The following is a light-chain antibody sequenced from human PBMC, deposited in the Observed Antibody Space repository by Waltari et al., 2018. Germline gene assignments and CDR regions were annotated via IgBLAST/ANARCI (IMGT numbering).Light chain of an antibody. CDR3: QQNSNWPQT. Sequence: EIVMTQSPATLSLSPGERATLSCMASQSVSSSLAWYQQKPGQAPRLLIYDASSRATGIPDRFSGSGSGTEFTLTISSLEPEDVAVYYCQQNSNWPQTFGQGTKVEIK. CDR1: QSVSSS. J-gene: IGKJ1*01. CDR2: DAS. V-gene: IGKV3D-15*01.